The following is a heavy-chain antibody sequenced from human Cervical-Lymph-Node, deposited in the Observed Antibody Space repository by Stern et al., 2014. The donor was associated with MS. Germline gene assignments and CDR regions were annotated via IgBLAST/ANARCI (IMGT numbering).Heavy chain of an antibody. CDR3: AKIAVLGTSRPSYFDY. CDR1: GYSFTNYW. D-gene: IGHD6-19*01. Sequence: EVQLVESGAEVKKPGESLKISCKGSGYSFTNYWIGWVRQMPGKGLEWMGIIYPGDSDTRYSPSFQGQVTISADKSISTAYLQWSSLKASDTAMYYCAKIAVLGTSRPSYFDYWGQGALVTVSS. J-gene: IGHJ4*02. CDR2: IYPGDSDT. V-gene: IGHV5-51*03.